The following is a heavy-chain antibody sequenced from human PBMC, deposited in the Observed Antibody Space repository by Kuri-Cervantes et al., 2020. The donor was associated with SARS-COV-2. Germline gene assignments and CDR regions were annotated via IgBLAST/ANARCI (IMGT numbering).Heavy chain of an antibody. J-gene: IGHJ4*02. D-gene: IGHD3-3*01. V-gene: IGHV3-30*02. CDR1: GFTFSSYG. Sequence: GGSLRLSCAASGFTFSSYGMHWVRQAPGKGLEWVAFIRYDGSNKYYADSVKGRFTISRDNSKNTLYLQMNSLRAEDTAVYYCAKDFWSGYYYFDYWCQGTLVTVSS. CDR2: IRYDGSNK. CDR3: AKDFWSGYYYFDY.